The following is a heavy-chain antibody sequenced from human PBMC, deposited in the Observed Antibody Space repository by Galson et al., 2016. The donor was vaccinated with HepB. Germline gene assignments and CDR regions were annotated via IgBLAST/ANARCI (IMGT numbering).Heavy chain of an antibody. CDR2: MAGGGGNT. Sequence: SLRLSCAASGFTFSDYGMAWVRQAPGRGLEWVATMAGGGGNTHYPGSVKGRFTISRDNSKNTLSLQMNSLRAEDTALYYCARDVGGIMFDYWGQGTLVTVSS. CDR1: GFTFSDYG. J-gene: IGHJ4*02. V-gene: IGHV3-23*01. D-gene: IGHD3-16*02. CDR3: ARDVGGIMFDY.